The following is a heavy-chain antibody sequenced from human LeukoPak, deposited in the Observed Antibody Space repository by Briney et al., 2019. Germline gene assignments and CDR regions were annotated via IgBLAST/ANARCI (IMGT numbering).Heavy chain of an antibody. J-gene: IGHJ4*02. V-gene: IGHV1-2*02. CDR1: GYTFTDYY. Sequence: ASVKVSCTASGYTFTDYYMHWVRQAPGQGLEWMGWINPNSGDTNSAQKFQSRVTMTRDTSISTAYMELIKLRSDDTAVYYCARPGALSGGSWYFDYWGQGTLVTVSS. CDR3: ARPGALSGGSWYFDY. D-gene: IGHD2-15*01. CDR2: INPNSGDT.